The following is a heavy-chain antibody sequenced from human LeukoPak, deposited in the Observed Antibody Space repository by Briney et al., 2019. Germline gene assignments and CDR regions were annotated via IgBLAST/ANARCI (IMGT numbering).Heavy chain of an antibody. CDR2: IYYSGST. CDR3: ASARASYYDFWIGQNT. CDR1: GGSISSGDYY. D-gene: IGHD3-3*01. J-gene: IGHJ5*02. Sequence: SETLSLTCTVSGGSISSGDYYWSWIRQPPGKGLEWIGYIYYSGSTYYNPSLKSRVTISVDTSKNQFSLKLSSVTAADTAVYYCASARASYYDFWIGQNTWGQGTLVTVSS. V-gene: IGHV4-30-4*08.